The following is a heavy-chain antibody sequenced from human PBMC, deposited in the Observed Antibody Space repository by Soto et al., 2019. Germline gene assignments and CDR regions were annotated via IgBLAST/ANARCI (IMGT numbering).Heavy chain of an antibody. D-gene: IGHD3-10*01. CDR3: ARILSMVESYWYGMDV. CDR1: GFTFSSYG. Sequence: GGSLRLSCAASGFTFSSYGMHWVRQAPGKGLESISSISASDGRTYYRDSVKGRFTISRDNSKNALYYQMNSLRVEDTAVYYCARILSMVESYWYGMDVWGQGTTVTVSS. J-gene: IGHJ6*02. CDR2: ISASDGRT. V-gene: IGHV3-23*01.